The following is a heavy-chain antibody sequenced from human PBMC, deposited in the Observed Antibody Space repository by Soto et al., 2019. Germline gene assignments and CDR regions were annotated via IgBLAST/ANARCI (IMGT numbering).Heavy chain of an antibody. CDR2: IIPIFGTA. CDR1: GGTFSSYA. CDR3: ARDQRGYSYGWGWYYYYGMDV. D-gene: IGHD5-18*01. V-gene: IGHV1-69*13. J-gene: IGHJ6*02. Sequence: ASVKVSCKASGGTFSSYAMSWVRQAPGQGLEWMGGIIPIFGTANYAQKFQGRVTITADESTSTAYMELSSLRSEDTAVYYCARDQRGYSYGWGWYYYYGMDVWGQGTTVTVSS.